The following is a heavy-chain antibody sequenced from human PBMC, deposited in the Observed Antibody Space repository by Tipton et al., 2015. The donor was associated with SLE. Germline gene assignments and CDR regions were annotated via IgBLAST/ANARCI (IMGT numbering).Heavy chain of an antibody. J-gene: IGHJ4*02. Sequence: GSLRLSCVASGFTFSHYWMSWVRQAPGKGLEWVANIKEDGSETYHVDSVKGRFTISRDNAKKSLYLQMDSLRAEDTAMYYCARDLYYDFRSGYPVGDYWGQGTLVTVSS. CDR1: GFTFSHYW. V-gene: IGHV3-7*01. CDR3: ARDLYYDFRSGYPVGDY. CDR2: IKEDGSET. D-gene: IGHD3-3*01.